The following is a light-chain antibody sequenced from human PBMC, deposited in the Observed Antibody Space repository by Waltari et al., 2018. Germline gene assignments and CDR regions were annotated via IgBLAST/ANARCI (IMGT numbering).Light chain of an antibody. J-gene: IGKJ2*01. CDR1: QSVSSSY. Sequence: EIVLTQSPATLSFSPGGRATLSCRASQSVSSSYLAWYQQKPGQAPRLLIYGASSRATGIPDRFSGSGSGTDFTLTISRLEPEDFAVYYCQQYGSSPGYTFGQGTKLEIK. V-gene: IGKV3-20*01. CDR2: GAS. CDR3: QQYGSSPGYT.